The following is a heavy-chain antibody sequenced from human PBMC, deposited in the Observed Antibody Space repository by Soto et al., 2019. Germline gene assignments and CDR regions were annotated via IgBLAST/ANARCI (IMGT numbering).Heavy chain of an antibody. J-gene: IGHJ6*02. CDR2: IYHSGST. V-gene: IGHV4-30-4*01. Sequence: SETLSLTCTVSGGSISSGDYYWSWIRQPPGKGLEWIGDIYHSGSTNYNPSLKSRVTISVDTSKNQFSLKLSSVTAADTAVYYCARNWGSSYYYYGMDVWGQGTTVTVSS. D-gene: IGHD7-27*01. CDR3: ARNWGSSYYYYGMDV. CDR1: GGSISSGDYY.